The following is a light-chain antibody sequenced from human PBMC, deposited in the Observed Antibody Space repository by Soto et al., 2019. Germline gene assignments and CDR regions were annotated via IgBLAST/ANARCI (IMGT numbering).Light chain of an antibody. Sequence: QSVLTQPASVSGSPGQSITISCTGTSSDIGGYDYVSWYQQHPGKAPKLIIYDVHNRPTGITNHFSGSKSGNTASLAISGLQAEDEADYYCTSFTSNSTYVFGGGTKLTVL. CDR2: DVH. V-gene: IGLV2-14*03. CDR1: SSDIGGYDY. CDR3: TSFTSNSTYV. J-gene: IGLJ1*01.